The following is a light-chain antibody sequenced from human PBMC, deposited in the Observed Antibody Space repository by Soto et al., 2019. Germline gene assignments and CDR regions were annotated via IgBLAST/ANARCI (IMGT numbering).Light chain of an antibody. CDR3: QQRSQWPPMT. CDR2: DAP. J-gene: IGKJ5*01. CDR1: QSISTY. Sequence: EILLTQSPVTLSLSPGQRATLSCRASQSISTYLAWYQVKPGQAPRLLIYDAPSRATGVPARFSGSGSGTDFSLTISSLEPEDVAVYYCQQRSQWPPMTFGQGTRLEMK. V-gene: IGKV3-11*01.